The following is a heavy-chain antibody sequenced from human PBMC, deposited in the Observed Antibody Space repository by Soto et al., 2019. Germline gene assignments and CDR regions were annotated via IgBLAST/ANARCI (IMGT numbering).Heavy chain of an antibody. CDR2: IYPGDSDT. J-gene: IGHJ6*03. CDR1: GYSFTSYW. V-gene: IGHV5-51*01. Sequence: GESLKISCKGSGYSFTSYWIGWVRQVPGKGLEWMGIIYPGDSDTRHSPSFQGQVTISADKSISTAYLRWSSLKASDTAMYYCAGGPYEVLGYLDVWGKGTTVTVSS. D-gene: IGHD2-8*01. CDR3: AGGPYEVLGYLDV.